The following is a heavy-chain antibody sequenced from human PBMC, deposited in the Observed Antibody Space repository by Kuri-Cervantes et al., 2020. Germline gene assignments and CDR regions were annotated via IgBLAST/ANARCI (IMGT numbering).Heavy chain of an antibody. Sequence: GESLKISCAASGFTFSSYSMNWVRQAPGKGLEWVSYISSSSSTIYYADSVKGRFTISRDNSKNTLYLQMNSLRAEDTAVYYCAKVGSGCHPERFDYWGQGTLVTVSS. V-gene: IGHV3-48*01. CDR3: AKVGSGCHPERFDY. CDR1: GFTFSSYS. D-gene: IGHD6-19*01. CDR2: ISSSSSTI. J-gene: IGHJ4*02.